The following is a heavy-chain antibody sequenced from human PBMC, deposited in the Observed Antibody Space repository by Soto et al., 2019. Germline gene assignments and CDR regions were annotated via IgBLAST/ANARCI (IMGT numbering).Heavy chain of an antibody. D-gene: IGHD3-3*01. CDR2: LYRGGST. V-gene: IGHV3-53*01. CDR3: ARARFDVPAHHRLDAFDL. CDR1: GFTVSSTF. Sequence: EVQLVESGGGLIQSGGSLRLSCAASGFTVSSTFMMWVRQAPGKGLEWVSSLYRGGSTYYADAVEGRFIVSRDSTENTRTVQMNGLRRDDAAVYYGARARFDVPAHHRLDAFDLWGPGTVVAVSS. J-gene: IGHJ3*01.